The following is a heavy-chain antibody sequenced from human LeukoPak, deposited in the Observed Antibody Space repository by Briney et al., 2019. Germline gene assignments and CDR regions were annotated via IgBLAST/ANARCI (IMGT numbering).Heavy chain of an antibody. CDR1: GGSLSGYY. CDR3: ARSADGYNLGGFDF. D-gene: IGHD5-24*01. J-gene: IGHJ4*02. V-gene: IGHV4-34*01. CDR2: IHDSGST. Sequence: PSETLSLTCTVYGGSLSGYYWSWIRQSPGKGLEWIGEIHDSGSTNYNPSLTSRATISVDTSKKQFSLKLSSVTAADTAVYYCARSADGYNLGGFDFWGQGTLVTVSS.